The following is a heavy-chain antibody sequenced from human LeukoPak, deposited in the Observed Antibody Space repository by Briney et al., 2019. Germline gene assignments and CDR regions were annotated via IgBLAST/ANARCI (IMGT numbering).Heavy chain of an antibody. Sequence: GGSLRLSCAASGFTVSSNYMSWVRQAPGKGLEWVSRINSDGSSTSYADSVKGRFTISRDNAKNTLYLQMNSLRAEDTAVYYCARVSSGSYFGYYYYYMDVWGKGTTVTVSS. CDR2: INSDGSST. D-gene: IGHD1-26*01. CDR3: ARVSSGSYFGYYYYYMDV. CDR1: GFTVSSNY. J-gene: IGHJ6*03. V-gene: IGHV3-74*01.